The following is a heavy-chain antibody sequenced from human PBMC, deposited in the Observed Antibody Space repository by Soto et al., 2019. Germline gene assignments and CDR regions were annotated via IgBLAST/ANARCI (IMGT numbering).Heavy chain of an antibody. Sequence: QLQLQESGPGLVKPSETLSLTCIVSGGSISSSSYYWGWIRQPPGKGLEWIGNIYYSGTTYYNPSLESRVTISVDTSKNQFSLKLSSVTAADTAMYYCVRQYAGVGYYYYYMDVWGKGTTVTVSS. D-gene: IGHD6-13*01. CDR3: VRQYAGVGYYYYYMDV. CDR2: IYYSGTT. V-gene: IGHV4-39*01. J-gene: IGHJ6*03. CDR1: GGSISSSSYY.